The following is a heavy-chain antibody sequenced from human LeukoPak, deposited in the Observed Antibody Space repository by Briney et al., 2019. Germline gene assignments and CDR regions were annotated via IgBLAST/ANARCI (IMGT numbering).Heavy chain of an antibody. D-gene: IGHD2-15*01. CDR1: GGSISSTSFY. CDR2: TSYGGST. CDR3: ARHGGRITSSGERYMDV. V-gene: IGHV4-39*01. Sequence: SETLSLTRTVSGGSISSTSFYWGWVRQPPGKGLEWIGSTSYGGSTYYNPSLTSRLTISVDTSKNQFSLKLSSVTAADTAVYYCARHGGRITSSGERYMDVWGKGTTVTVSS. J-gene: IGHJ6*03.